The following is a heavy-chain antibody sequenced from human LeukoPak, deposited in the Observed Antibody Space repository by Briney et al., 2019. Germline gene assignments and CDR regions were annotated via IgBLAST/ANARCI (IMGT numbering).Heavy chain of an antibody. Sequence: SETLSLTCAVYGGSFSGYYWSWIRQPPGEGLEWIGEINHSGSTNYNPSLKSRVTISVDTSKNQFSLKLSSVTAADTAVYYCARGFSDGENWGQGTLVTVSS. CDR3: ARGFSDGEN. CDR2: INHSGST. CDR1: GGSFSGYY. J-gene: IGHJ4*02. D-gene: IGHD2-21*02. V-gene: IGHV4-34*01.